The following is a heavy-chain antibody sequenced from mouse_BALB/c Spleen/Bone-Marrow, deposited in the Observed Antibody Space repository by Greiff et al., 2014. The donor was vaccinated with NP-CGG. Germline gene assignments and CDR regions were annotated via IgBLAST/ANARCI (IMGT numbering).Heavy chain of an antibody. Sequence: VQLKQSGPGLVKPSQSLSLTCSVPGYSITSGYYWNWIRQFPGNELEWMGYISYDGSNNYNPSLKNRISITRDTSKNQFFLKLNSVTTEDTATYYCASYFYYAMDYWGQGTSVTVSS. CDR3: ASYFYYAMDY. CDR1: GYSITSGYY. D-gene: IGHD1-1*01. V-gene: IGHV3-6*02. CDR2: ISYDGSN. J-gene: IGHJ4*01.